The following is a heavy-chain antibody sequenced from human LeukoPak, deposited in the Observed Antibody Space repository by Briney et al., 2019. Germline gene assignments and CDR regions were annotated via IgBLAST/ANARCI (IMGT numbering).Heavy chain of an antibody. J-gene: IGHJ4*02. CDR3: AREDADYTFSFDF. Sequence: ASVTVSCTASGYTFTRNYMHWVRQAHGQGLEWMGIINPRGGSTTYAQKFQGRLTMTRDTSTSTVYMELSSLRSEDTAVYYCAREDADYTFSFDFWGQGTLVTVSS. CDR2: INPRGGST. CDR1: GYTFTRNY. V-gene: IGHV1-46*01. D-gene: IGHD4-17*01.